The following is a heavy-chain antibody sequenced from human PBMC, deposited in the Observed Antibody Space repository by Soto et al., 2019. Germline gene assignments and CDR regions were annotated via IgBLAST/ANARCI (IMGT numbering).Heavy chain of an antibody. CDR2: ISSTSATI. V-gene: IGHV3-48*02. J-gene: IGHJ5*02. CDR1: KFTFSGYS. D-gene: IGHD3-16*01. Sequence: EVQLVESGGGLVQPGGSLRLSCAASKFTFSGYSMNWVRQAPGKGLEWVSDISSTSATIYYADSVKGRFTISRDDAKNSLQRQINSLRDDDAAVYYCARGSEKGGGAWGQGTLVTVSS. CDR3: ARGSEKGGGA.